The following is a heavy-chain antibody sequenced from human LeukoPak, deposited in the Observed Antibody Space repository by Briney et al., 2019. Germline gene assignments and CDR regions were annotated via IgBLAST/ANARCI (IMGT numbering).Heavy chain of an antibody. Sequence: GRSLRLSCAASGFTFSSYSMNWVRQAPGKGLEWVSSISSSSSYIYYADPVKGRFTISRDNAKNSLYLQMNSLRAEDTAVYYCARDPSSWYYYYMDVWGKGTTVTVSS. CDR2: ISSSSSYI. J-gene: IGHJ6*03. D-gene: IGHD6-13*01. CDR1: GFTFSSYS. V-gene: IGHV3-21*01. CDR3: ARDPSSWYYYYMDV.